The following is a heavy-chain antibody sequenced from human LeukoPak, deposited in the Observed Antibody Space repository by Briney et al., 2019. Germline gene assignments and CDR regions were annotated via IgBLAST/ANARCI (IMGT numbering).Heavy chain of an antibody. CDR2: INYSGST. CDR3: ARDPHYGDILNDPFDI. V-gene: IGHV4-59*01. Sequence: SETLSLTCTVSGGSISRYYWSWIRQPPGKGLERIGYINYSGSTKYNPSLKSRVTISVDTSKNQFSLKLSSVTAADTAVYFCARDPHYGDILNDPFDIWGQGTMVTVSS. CDR1: GGSISRYY. D-gene: IGHD4-17*01. J-gene: IGHJ3*02.